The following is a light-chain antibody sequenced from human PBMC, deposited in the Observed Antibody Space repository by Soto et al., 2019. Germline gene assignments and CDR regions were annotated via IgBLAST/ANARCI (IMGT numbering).Light chain of an antibody. J-gene: IGLJ3*02. CDR2: DTS. Sequence: QAVVTQEPSLTVSPGGTVTLTGGSSTGAVTSGHYPYWFQQKPGQAPRTLIYDTSNKHSWTPARFSGSLLGGKAALTLSGAQPEDEAEYYCLLSYSGALLVFGGGTKLTVL. CDR1: TGAVTSGHY. V-gene: IGLV7-46*01. CDR3: LLSYSGALLV.